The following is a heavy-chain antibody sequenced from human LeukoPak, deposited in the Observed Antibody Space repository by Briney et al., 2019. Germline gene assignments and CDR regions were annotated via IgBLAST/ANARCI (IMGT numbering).Heavy chain of an antibody. CDR1: GFTFDDYG. CDR2: IYSGGST. CDR3: AKNGDRGAYCTGGTCYPYFYYYMDV. D-gene: IGHD2-15*01. J-gene: IGHJ6*03. Sequence: GGSLRLSCAASGFTFDDYGMSWVRQAPGKGLEWVSIIYSGGSTYYADSVKGRFTISRDNSKNTLYLQMNSLRAEDTAIYYCAKNGDRGAYCTGGTCYPYFYYYMDVWGKGTTVTI. V-gene: IGHV3-23*03.